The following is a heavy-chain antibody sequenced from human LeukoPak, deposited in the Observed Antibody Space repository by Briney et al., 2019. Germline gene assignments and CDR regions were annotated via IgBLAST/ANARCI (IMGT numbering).Heavy chain of an antibody. CDR3: AKDRPYIAVAGGPFDY. V-gene: IGHV3-23*01. D-gene: IGHD6-19*01. CDR2: ISGSGGSI. Sequence: GGSLRVSCAGSGFMFSSYAMSWVRQAPGKGLEWVSAISGSGGSIYYADSVKGRFTISRDNSKNTLYLQMNSLRAEDTAVFYCAKDRPYIAVAGGPFDYWGQGTLVTVSS. CDR1: GFMFSSYA. J-gene: IGHJ4*02.